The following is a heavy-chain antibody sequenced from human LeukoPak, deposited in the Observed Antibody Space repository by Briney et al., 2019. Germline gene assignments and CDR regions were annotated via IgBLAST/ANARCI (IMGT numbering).Heavy chain of an antibody. D-gene: IGHD6-13*01. CDR1: GYTFTGHY. V-gene: IGHV1-2*02. CDR2: INPNSGGT. CDR3: ARVSSSWYFLDY. J-gene: IGHJ4*02. Sequence: ASVKVSCKASGYTFTGHYMHWVRQAPGQGLEWMGWINPNSGGTNYAQKFQGRVTMTRDTSISTAYMELSRLRSDDTAVYYCARVSSSWYFLDYWGQGTLVTVSS.